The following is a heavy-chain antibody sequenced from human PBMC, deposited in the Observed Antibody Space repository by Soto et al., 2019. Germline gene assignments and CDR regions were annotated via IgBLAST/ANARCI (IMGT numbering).Heavy chain of an antibody. J-gene: IGHJ6*02. CDR3: ARGDATKIVVTTYYAMDV. D-gene: IGHD3-22*01. V-gene: IGHV1-69*12. CDR1: GGSLSNYG. CDR2: ISPVFGTP. Sequence: QVQLVQSGAEVKKPGSSVKVSCKASGGSLSNYGISWVRQAPGQGLEWMGAISPVFGTPHYAQKFQDRVTITADESTTTVYMEVRSLTSEDTAVYYCARGDATKIVVTTYYAMDVWGQGTTVTVSS.